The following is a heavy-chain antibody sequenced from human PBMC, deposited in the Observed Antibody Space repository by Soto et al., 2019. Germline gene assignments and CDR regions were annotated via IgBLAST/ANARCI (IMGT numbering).Heavy chain of an antibody. V-gene: IGHV3-33*01. D-gene: IGHD2-15*01. J-gene: IGHJ4*02. CDR2: IWYDGSNK. CDR3: ARDPYCSGGSSYSYYFDY. CDR1: GFTFSSYG. Sequence: GGSLRLSCAASGFTFSSYGMHWVRQAPGKGLEWVAVIWYDGSNKYYADSVKGRFTISRDNSKNTLYLQMNSLRAEDTAVYYCARDPYCSGGSSYSYYFDYWGQGTLVTVSS.